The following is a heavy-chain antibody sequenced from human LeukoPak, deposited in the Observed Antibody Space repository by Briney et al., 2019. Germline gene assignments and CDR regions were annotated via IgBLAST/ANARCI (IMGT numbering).Heavy chain of an antibody. J-gene: IGHJ4*02. CDR1: GLTFRNYA. CDR3: AKGSGSSCYSPCDY. CDR2: ICANDGNT. D-gene: IGHD2-15*01. Sequence: GGSLRLSCAASGLTFRNYAVSWVRQAPGKGLEWVSVICANDGNTYYADAVKGRFTISRDNSKDTLYLQMDSLRAEDTAVYYCAKGSGSSCYSPCDYWGQGILVTVSS. V-gene: IGHV3-23*01.